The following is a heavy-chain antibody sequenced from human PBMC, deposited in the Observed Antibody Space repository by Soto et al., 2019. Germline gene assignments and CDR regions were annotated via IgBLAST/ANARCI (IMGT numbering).Heavy chain of an antibody. V-gene: IGHV1-69*04. CDR2: IIPILGVA. J-gene: IGHJ4*02. Sequence: SVKVSCKASGGTFSSYTISWVRQAPGQGLEWMGRIIPILGVANYAQKFQGRVTITADKSTSTAYMELSSLRSEDTAVYYCAREVIVIAAAGTGLDYWGQGTLVTVSS. CDR3: AREVIVIAAAGTGLDY. D-gene: IGHD6-13*01. CDR1: GGTFSSYT.